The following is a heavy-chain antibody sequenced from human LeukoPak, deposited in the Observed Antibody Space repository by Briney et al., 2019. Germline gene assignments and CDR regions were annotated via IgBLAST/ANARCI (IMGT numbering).Heavy chain of an antibody. Sequence: GRSLRLSCAASGFTFSSYAMHWVRQAPGKGLEWVAVISYDGSNKYYADSVKGRFTISRDNSKNTLYLQMNSLRAEDTAVYYCARGIAAAGDHWFDPWGQGTLVTVSS. D-gene: IGHD6-13*01. V-gene: IGHV3-30-3*01. CDR3: ARGIAAAGDHWFDP. CDR1: GFTFSSYA. J-gene: IGHJ5*02. CDR2: ISYDGSNK.